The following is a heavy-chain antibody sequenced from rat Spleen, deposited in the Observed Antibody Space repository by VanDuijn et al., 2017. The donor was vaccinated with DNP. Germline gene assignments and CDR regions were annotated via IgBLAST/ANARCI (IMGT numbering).Heavy chain of an antibody. CDR1: GFTFSDYY. CDR3: AREETYYGFTYFDY. D-gene: IGHD1-9*01. J-gene: IGHJ2*01. V-gene: IGHV5-20*01. Sequence: EVQLVESGGGLVQPGRSLKLSCAASGFTFSDYYMAWVRQPPTKGLEWVASISYDGGNTYYRDSVKGRFTISRDNAKSSLYLHMDSLRSEDTATYYCAREETYYGFTYFDYWGQGVMVTVSS. CDR2: ISYDGGNT.